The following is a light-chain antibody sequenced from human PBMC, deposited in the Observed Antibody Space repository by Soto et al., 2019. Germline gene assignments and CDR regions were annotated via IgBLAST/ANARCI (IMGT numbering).Light chain of an antibody. CDR2: DVS. CDR3: CSYAGSYTSV. Sequence: QSALTQPRSVSGSPGQSVTISCTGTSSDVGTYNYVSWYQQHPGKAPKLMIYDVSQRPSGVPDRFSGSKSGNTASLTIPGLQAEDESDYNCCSYAGSYTSVFGGGTKLTVL. J-gene: IGLJ2*01. CDR1: SSDVGTYNY. V-gene: IGLV2-11*01.